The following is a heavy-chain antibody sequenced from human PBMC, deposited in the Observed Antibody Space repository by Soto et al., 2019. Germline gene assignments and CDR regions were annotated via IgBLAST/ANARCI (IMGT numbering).Heavy chain of an antibody. CDR3: AKSLSTAVDCGLDV. Sequence: PGGSLRLSCGASGFTFSDNAMRWVRQAPGKGLEWVSRISDDGDSTYYADSVKGRFAVSRDNPKNTLFLHMNSLGAEDTAVYYCAKSLSTAVDCGLDVWGQ. CDR1: GFTFSDNA. V-gene: IGHV3-23*01. D-gene: IGHD2-2*01. J-gene: IGHJ6*02. CDR2: ISDDGDST.